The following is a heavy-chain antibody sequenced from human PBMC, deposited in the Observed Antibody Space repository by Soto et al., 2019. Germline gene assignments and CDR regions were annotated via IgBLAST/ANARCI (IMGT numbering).Heavy chain of an antibody. CDR1: GFTFSTDS. V-gene: IGHV3-48*01. D-gene: IGHD2-15*01. Sequence: EVQLVESGGGLVQPGGSLRLSCVASGFTFSTDSMNWVRQAPGKGLEWVAHISTSGATRYYADSVKGRFTISRDNAKTAVYLHMARLRTEDTAVYYWTRLFGSGVGYWGQGTLVTVAS. CDR3: TRLFGSGVGY. J-gene: IGHJ4*02. CDR2: ISTSGATR.